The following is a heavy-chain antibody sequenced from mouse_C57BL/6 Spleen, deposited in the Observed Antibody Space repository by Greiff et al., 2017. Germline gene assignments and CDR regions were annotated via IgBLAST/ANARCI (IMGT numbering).Heavy chain of an antibody. J-gene: IGHJ2*01. CDR2: IYPGDGDT. CDR3: ARSYYYGSSYAFDY. V-gene: IGHV1-80*01. Sequence: VQVVESGAELVKPGASVKISCKASGYAFSSYWMNWVKQRPGKGLEGIGQIYPGDGDTNYNGKFKGKATLTADKSSSTAYMQLSSLTSEDSAVYFCARSYYYGSSYAFDYWGQGTTLTVSS. D-gene: IGHD1-1*01. CDR1: GYAFSSYW.